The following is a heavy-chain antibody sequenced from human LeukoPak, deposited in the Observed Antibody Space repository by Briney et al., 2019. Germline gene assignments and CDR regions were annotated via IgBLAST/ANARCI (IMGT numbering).Heavy chain of an antibody. D-gene: IGHD2-2*01. CDR1: GFTFSDAW. CDR2: IKSKSDRGTT. Sequence: GGSLRLSCAASGFTFSDAWMSWVRQAPGKGLEWVGRIKSKSDRGTTDYAAPVKGRFTISRDDSKNTLYLQMSSLKTEDTAVYYCTTVYCSTTSCKPGTDYWGQGTLVTVSS. CDR3: TTVYCSTTSCKPGTDY. J-gene: IGHJ4*02. V-gene: IGHV3-15*05.